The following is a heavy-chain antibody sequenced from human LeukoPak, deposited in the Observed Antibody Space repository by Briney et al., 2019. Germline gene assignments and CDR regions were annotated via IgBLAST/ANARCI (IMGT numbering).Heavy chain of an antibody. CDR3: ARAYCSGGSCYRVIDDY. D-gene: IGHD2-15*01. Sequence: GASVKVSCKASGYTFTSYYTHWVRQAPGQGLEWMGIINPSGGSTSYALKFQGRVTMTRDTSTSTVYMELSSLRSEDTAVYYCARAYCSGGSCYRVIDDYWGQGTLVTVSS. V-gene: IGHV1-46*01. J-gene: IGHJ4*02. CDR2: INPSGGST. CDR1: GYTFTSYY.